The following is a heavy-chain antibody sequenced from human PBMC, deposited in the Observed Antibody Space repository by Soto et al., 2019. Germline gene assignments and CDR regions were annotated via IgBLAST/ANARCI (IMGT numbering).Heavy chain of an antibody. CDR3: ARDRRPVAGTFSIDY. CDR1: GFTFSSYA. V-gene: IGHV3-30-3*01. Sequence: QVQLVESGGGVVQPGRSLRLSCAASGFTFSSYAMHCVRQAPGKGLEWVAVISYDGSNKYYADSVKGRFTISRDNSKNTLYLQMNSLRAEDTAVYYCARDRRPVAGTFSIDYWGQGTLVTVSS. D-gene: IGHD6-19*01. J-gene: IGHJ4*02. CDR2: ISYDGSNK.